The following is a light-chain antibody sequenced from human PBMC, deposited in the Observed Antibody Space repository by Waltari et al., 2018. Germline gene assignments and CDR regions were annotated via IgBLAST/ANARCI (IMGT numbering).Light chain of an antibody. V-gene: IGKV3-11*01. J-gene: IGKJ2*01. Sequence: EIVLTQSPATLSLSPGERATLSCRASQSVSSYLAWYQQKPGQTPRLLIYDASNRATGVPARFSGSGSGTDFTLTISSLEPEDFAVYFCQQRTNWPRNTFGQWTKLEIK. CDR2: DAS. CDR3: QQRTNWPRNT. CDR1: QSVSSY.